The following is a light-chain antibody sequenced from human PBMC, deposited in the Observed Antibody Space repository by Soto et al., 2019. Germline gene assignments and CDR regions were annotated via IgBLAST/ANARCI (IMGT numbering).Light chain of an antibody. CDR2: GAS. CDR3: QQYDISPLT. Sequence: EIVLTQSPGTLSLSPGERATLSCRASQIVSSSYLAWYQQKPGQAPRLLIYGASSRATGIPDKFSGSGSGTDFTLTISRLEPEDFAVYYCQQYDISPLTFGRGTKVEIK. CDR1: QIVSSSY. J-gene: IGKJ4*01. V-gene: IGKV3-20*01.